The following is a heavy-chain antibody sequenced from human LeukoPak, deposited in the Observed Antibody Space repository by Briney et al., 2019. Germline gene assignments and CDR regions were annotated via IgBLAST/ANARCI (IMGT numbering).Heavy chain of an antibody. CDR3: ASSTKTDY. CDR1: GFTFNNAW. V-gene: IGHV3-15*01. J-gene: IGHJ4*02. Sequence: GGSLRLSCAASGFTFNNAWMTWVRQAPGKGLEWVGRIKSNADGATADYAAPVKGRFTISRHDSENTLYLHMNSLKTEDTAVYYCASSTKTDYWGQGTLVTVSS. CDR2: IKSNADGATA. D-gene: IGHD2-2*01.